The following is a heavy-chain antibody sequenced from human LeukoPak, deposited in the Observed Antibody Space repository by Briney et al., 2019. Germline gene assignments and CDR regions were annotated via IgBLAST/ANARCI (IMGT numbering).Heavy chain of an antibody. CDR1: GFTFSTYG. J-gene: IGHJ4*02. CDR2: IWYDGSNK. Sequence: GGSLRLSCEASGFTFSTYGMHWVRQAPGKGLEWVAVIWYDGSNKNYADSVKGRFTISRDNSKNTLYLQMNSLRAEDTAVYYCAAHSSSSGSYWGQGTLVTVSS. CDR3: AAHSSSSGSY. D-gene: IGHD6-6*01. V-gene: IGHV3-30*02.